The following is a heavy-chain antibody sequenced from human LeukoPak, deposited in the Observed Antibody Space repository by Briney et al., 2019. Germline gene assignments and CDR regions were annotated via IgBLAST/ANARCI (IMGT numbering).Heavy chain of an antibody. D-gene: IGHD3-9*01. V-gene: IGHV3-48*01. CDR1: GFTFSNYR. CDR2: ISPSSTI. Sequence: GGSLRLSCAASGFTFSNYRMNWVRQAPGKGLEWISYISPSSTIYYADSVKGRFTISRDNAQNSLYLQMNSLRAEDTAVYYCARVFENAWGQGTLVTVSS. J-gene: IGHJ5*02. CDR3: ARVFENA.